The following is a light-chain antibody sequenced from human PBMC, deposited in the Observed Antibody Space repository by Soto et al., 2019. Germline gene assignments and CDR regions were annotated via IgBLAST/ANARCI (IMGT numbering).Light chain of an antibody. Sequence: EIVLTQSPGTLSSSPGERATLSCRASQSVSSNFLAWYQQRPGQAPRLLIYGAFSRATGIPDRFSGSGSETDFTLTISSIEPEDFSLDYYQPHGSSPTTFGHGTRVVIK. CDR2: GAF. CDR3: QPHGSSPTT. V-gene: IGKV3-20*01. CDR1: QSVSSNF. J-gene: IGKJ5*01.